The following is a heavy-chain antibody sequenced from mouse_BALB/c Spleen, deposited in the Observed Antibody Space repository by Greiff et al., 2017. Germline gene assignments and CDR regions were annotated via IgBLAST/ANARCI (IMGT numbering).Heavy chain of an antibody. V-gene: IGHV14-3*02. CDR3: ARDGELRYYFDY. D-gene: IGHD1-1*01. J-gene: IGHJ2*01. CDR1: GFNIKDTY. Sequence: VQLQQSGAELVKPGASVKLSCTASGFNIKDTYMHWVKPRPGQGLEWIGRIDPANGNTKYDPKFQGKATITADTSSNTAYLQLSSLTSEDTAVYYCARDGELRYYFDYWGQGTTLTVTS. CDR2: IDPANGNT.